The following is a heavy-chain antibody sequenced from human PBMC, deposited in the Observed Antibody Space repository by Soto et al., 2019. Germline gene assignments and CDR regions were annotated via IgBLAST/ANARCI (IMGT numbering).Heavy chain of an antibody. D-gene: IGHD2-8*01. V-gene: IGHV1-69*01. CDR1: GGTFSSYA. CDR3: ARGVNGGVRRQPFDY. CDR2: IIPIFGTA. Sequence: QVQLVQSGAEVKKPGSSVKVSCKASGGTFSSYAISWVRQAPGQGLEWMGGIIPIFGTANYAQKVQGRVTMTADQSTSTAYMELTSLRSEDTAVYYCARGVNGGVRRQPFDYWGQGTLVTVSS. J-gene: IGHJ4*02.